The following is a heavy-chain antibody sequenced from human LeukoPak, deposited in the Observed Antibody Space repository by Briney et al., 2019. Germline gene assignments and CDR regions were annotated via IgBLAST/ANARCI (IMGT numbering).Heavy chain of an antibody. D-gene: IGHD3-22*01. Sequence: GESLKISCQGSGYSFTSYWIGWVRQLPGKGLEWMGIIYPGDPDTRYSPSFQGQVTISADKSISTAYLQWSSLKASDTAMYYCARVYYYDSSGYYSNYFDYWGQGTLVTVSS. CDR2: IYPGDPDT. CDR3: ARVYYYDSSGYYSNYFDY. V-gene: IGHV5-51*01. CDR1: GYSFTSYW. J-gene: IGHJ4*02.